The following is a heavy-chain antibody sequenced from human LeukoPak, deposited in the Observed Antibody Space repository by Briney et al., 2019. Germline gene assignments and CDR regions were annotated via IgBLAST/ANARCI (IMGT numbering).Heavy chain of an antibody. CDR3: ARGDLWLGH. CDR2: IKSDGSEK. J-gene: IGHJ4*02. V-gene: IGHV3-7*01. D-gene: IGHD3-10*01. Sequence: PGGSLRLSCATSGFIFSSYWMCWVRQAPGKGLEWVANIKSDGSEKYYGDSVKGRFTISRDNAKNSLYLQMNSLRVEDTAVYYCARGDLWLGHWGQGSLVTVSS. CDR1: GFIFSSYW.